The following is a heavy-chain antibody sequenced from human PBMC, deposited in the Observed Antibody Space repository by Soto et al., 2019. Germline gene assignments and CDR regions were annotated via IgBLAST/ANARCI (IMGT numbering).Heavy chain of an antibody. CDR2: INAGNGNT. D-gene: IGHD6-13*01. J-gene: IGHJ4*02. Sequence: QVQLVQSGAEEKKPGASVKVSCKASGYTFTSYAMHWVRQAPGQRLEWMGWINAGNGNTKYSQKFQGRVTITRDTSASTAYMELSSLRSEDTAVYYCARNLRLYSSSWYIGYWGQGTLVTVSS. CDR1: GYTFTSYA. CDR3: ARNLRLYSSSWYIGY. V-gene: IGHV1-3*05.